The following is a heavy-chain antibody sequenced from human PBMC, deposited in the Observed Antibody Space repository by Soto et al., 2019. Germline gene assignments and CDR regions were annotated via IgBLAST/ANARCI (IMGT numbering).Heavy chain of an antibody. CDR1: GFTFSSYA. J-gene: IGHJ4*02. Sequence: LRLSCAASGFTFSSYAMSWVRQVPGKGLEWVSAISGSGGSTYYADSVKGRFTISRDNSKNTLYLQMNSLRAEDTAVYYCATGGDYGDSFDYWGQGTLVTVSS. CDR3: ATGGDYGDSFDY. V-gene: IGHV3-23*01. CDR2: ISGSGGST. D-gene: IGHD4-17*01.